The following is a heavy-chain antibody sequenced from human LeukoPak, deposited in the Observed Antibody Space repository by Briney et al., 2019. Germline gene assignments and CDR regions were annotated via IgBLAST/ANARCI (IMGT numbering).Heavy chain of an antibody. J-gene: IGHJ4*02. CDR3: ASHYGPGPV. CDR2: IHPGTGDT. Sequence: ASVRVSCKALGYSFRDHHVIWVRQAPGQGLEWMGWIHPGTGDTKFGQNFQGRLTMTWDTSITTAYMDLIELTSDDTAVYYCASHYGPGPVWGQGTLVTASS. CDR1: GYSFRDHH. V-gene: IGHV1-2*02. D-gene: IGHD3-10*01.